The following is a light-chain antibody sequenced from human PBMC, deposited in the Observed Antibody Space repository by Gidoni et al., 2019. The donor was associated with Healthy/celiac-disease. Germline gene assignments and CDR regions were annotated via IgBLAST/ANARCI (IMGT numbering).Light chain of an antibody. Sequence: VMIESTDSLTVSLGERATINCKSSQSVLYSSNNKNYLAWYQQKPGQPPKLLISWASTRESGVPDRFSGSGSGTDFTLTISSLQAEDVAVYYCQQYYSTPLTFGGGTKVEIK. CDR2: WAS. J-gene: IGKJ4*01. V-gene: IGKV4-1*01. CDR1: QSVLYSSNNKNY. CDR3: QQYYSTPLT.